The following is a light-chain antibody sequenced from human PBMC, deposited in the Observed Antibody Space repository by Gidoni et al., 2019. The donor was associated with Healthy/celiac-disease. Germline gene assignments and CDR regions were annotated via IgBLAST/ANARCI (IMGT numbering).Light chain of an antibody. J-gene: IGKJ4*01. CDR3: QQRSNWPLT. V-gene: IGKV3-11*01. CDR2: DAS. CDR1: QSVSSY. Sequence: PATLSLSPGERATLSCSASQSVSSYLAWYQQKPGQAPRLLIYDASNRATGIPARFSGSGSGTDFTLTISSLEPEDFAAYYCQQRSNWPLTFGGGTKVEIK.